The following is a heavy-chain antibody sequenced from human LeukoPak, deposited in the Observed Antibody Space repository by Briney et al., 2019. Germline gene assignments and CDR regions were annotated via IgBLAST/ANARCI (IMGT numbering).Heavy chain of an antibody. CDR2: IYSSGST. CDR1: GGSISNY. D-gene: IGHD6-6*01. V-gene: IGHV4-4*07. Sequence: SETLSLTCTASGGSISNYCSWIRQPAGKGLEWIGRIYSSGSTKYSPSLKSRVTMSVDTSKSQFSLNLTSVTAADTAVYYCARDRAARLTSGFDYWGQGTLVTVSS. CDR3: ARDRAARLTSGFDY. J-gene: IGHJ4*02.